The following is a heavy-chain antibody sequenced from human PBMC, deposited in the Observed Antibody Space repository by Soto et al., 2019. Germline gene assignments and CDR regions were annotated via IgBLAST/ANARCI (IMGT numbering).Heavy chain of an antibody. V-gene: IGHV1-8*01. CDR2: MNPNSGNT. J-gene: IGHJ4*02. CDR3: ARVLTMATGGSMAY. D-gene: IGHD3-10*01. CDR1: GYTFTSYD. Sequence: QVQLVQSGAEVKKPGASVKVSCKASGYTFTSYDINWVRQATGQGLEWMGWMNPNSGNTGYAQKFQGRVTMTRNTSISTGYREMSSLRSEDTAVYYCARVLTMATGGSMAYWGQGTLVTVCS.